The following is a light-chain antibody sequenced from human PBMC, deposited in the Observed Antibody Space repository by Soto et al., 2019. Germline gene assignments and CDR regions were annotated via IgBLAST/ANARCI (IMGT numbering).Light chain of an antibody. V-gene: IGKV1-9*01. CDR1: QVISTS. CDR2: AAS. J-gene: IGKJ1*01. Sequence: DIQLTQSPSFLSPSIGESVTITCRASQVISTSLAWYQVKPGKAPKLLIYAASTLESGVPSRFSGSGSGTEFTLTISNLQPDDVAIYYCQQYNDYSWTFGQGTKVDIK. CDR3: QQYNDYSWT.